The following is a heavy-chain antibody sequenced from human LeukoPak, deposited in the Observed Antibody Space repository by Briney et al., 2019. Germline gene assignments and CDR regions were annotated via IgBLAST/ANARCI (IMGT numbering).Heavy chain of an antibody. CDR1: GFTFSGYS. CDR3: ARETQYYFDY. Sequence: GGSLRLSCAASGFTFSGYSMNWVRQAPGKGLEWVSYISSGSSTIFYADSVKGRFTISRDNANNSLYLQMNSLRAEDTAVYYCARETQYYFDYWGQGTLVTVSS. CDR2: ISSGSSTI. J-gene: IGHJ4*02. V-gene: IGHV3-48*04.